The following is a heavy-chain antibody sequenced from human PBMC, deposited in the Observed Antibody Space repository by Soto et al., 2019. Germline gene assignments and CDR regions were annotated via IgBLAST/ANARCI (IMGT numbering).Heavy chain of an antibody. CDR3: ARDPLELRRKYSYYGMDV. J-gene: IGHJ6*02. Sequence: QVQLVQSGAEVKKPGSSVKVSCKASGGTFSSYAISWVRQAPGQGLEWMGGIIPIFGTANYAQKFQGRVTITAADSTSTAYMELSSLRSEDTAVYYCARDPLELRRKYSYYGMDVWGQGTTVTVSS. D-gene: IGHD1-7*01. CDR1: GGTFSSYA. V-gene: IGHV1-69*12. CDR2: IIPIFGTA.